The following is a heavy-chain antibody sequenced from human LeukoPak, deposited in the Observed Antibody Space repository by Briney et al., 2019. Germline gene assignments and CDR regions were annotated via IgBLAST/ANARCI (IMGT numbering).Heavy chain of an antibody. J-gene: IGHJ4*02. Sequence: GGSLRLSCVASGFTFSSYWMSWVRQAPGKGLEWVANINQDGSEKYYVDSVKGRYTISRDNAKNSVHLQMNSLRAEDTAVYYCARAGLDSSGYYYSVFDYWGQGTLVTVSS. V-gene: IGHV3-7*01. CDR3: ARAGLDSSGYYYSVFDY. D-gene: IGHD3-22*01. CDR2: INQDGSEK. CDR1: GFTFSSYW.